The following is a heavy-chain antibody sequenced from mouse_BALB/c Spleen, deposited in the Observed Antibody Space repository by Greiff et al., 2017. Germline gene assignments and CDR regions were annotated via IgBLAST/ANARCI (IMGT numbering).Heavy chain of an antibody. Sequence: VQLQQSGPELVKPGASVKISCKASGYSFTGYNMHWVKQSNGKSLEWIGNIGPYYGGTSYNQKFKGKATLTVDKSSSTAYMQRKSQTSEDSAGCYGARSEALDAIDYWGQGTSVTVSA. D-gene: IGHD2-10*02. CDR2: IGPYYGGT. CDR3: ARSEALDAIDY. CDR1: GYSFTGYN. V-gene: IGHV1S135*01. J-gene: IGHJ4*01.